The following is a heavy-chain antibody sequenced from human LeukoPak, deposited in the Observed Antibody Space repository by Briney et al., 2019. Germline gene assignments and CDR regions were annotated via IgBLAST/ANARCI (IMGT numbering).Heavy chain of an antibody. CDR1: GYTFTGYY. D-gene: IGHD5-18*01. V-gene: IGHV1-2*02. J-gene: IGHJ4*02. CDR3: AGRPDTAIVPIFDY. CDR2: INPNSGGT. Sequence: ASVKVSRKASGYTFTGYYLHWVRQAPGQGLEWMGWINPNSGGTNYAQKFQGRVTMTGDTSISTAYMELSRLSSDDTAIYYCAGRPDTAIVPIFDYWGQGTLVTVSS.